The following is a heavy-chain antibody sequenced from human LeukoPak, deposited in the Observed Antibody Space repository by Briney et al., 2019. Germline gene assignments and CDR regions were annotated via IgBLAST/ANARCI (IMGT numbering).Heavy chain of an antibody. Sequence: PSETLSLTCTVSGGSISSGSYYWSWIRQPAGKGLEWIGRIYTSGSTNYNPSLKSRVTISVDTSKNQFSLKLSSVTAADTAVYYCARTVADYGDFSFDYWGQGTLVTVSS. V-gene: IGHV4-61*02. CDR1: GGSISSGSYY. CDR2: IYTSGST. CDR3: ARTVADYGDFSFDY. D-gene: IGHD4-17*01. J-gene: IGHJ4*02.